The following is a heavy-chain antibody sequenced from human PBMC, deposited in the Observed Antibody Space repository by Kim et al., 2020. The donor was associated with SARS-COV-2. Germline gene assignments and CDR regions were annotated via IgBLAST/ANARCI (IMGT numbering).Heavy chain of an antibody. D-gene: IGHD2-15*01. Sequence: ASVKVSCKASGYTFTSYYMHWVRQAPGQGLEWMGIINPSGGSTSYAQKFQGRVTMTRDTSTSTVYMELSSLRSEDTAVYYCARDVRLYCSGGSCPGNYGMDVWGQGTTVTVSS. J-gene: IGHJ6*02. V-gene: IGHV1-46*01. CDR2: INPSGGST. CDR3: ARDVRLYCSGGSCPGNYGMDV. CDR1: GYTFTSYY.